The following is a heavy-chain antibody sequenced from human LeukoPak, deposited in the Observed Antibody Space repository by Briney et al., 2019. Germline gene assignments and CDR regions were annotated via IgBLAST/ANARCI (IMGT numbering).Heavy chain of an antibody. V-gene: IGHV3-7*01. CDR2: IKQDGSER. CDR1: GVIISSYA. D-gene: IGHD3-22*01. J-gene: IGHJ4*02. Sequence: PGGSLTLSCPASGVIISSYAMSWVRQAPGKGLEWVGNIKQDGSERNYVDSVKGRFTISRDNAKKSLYLQMNSLRAEDTAVYYCARDWGAYYHFFDYWGQGTLVTVSS. CDR3: ARDWGAYYHFFDY.